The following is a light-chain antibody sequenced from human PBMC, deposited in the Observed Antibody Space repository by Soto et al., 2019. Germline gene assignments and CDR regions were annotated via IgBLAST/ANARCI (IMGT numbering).Light chain of an antibody. Sequence: QSALTQPASVSGSPGQSITISCTGTSSDVGGYDYVSWYQQHPGKAPKLMIYEVINRPSGVSNRFSGSKSGNTASLTISGLQAADEADYYCSSYTSSSTRVFGTGTKLTVL. V-gene: IGLV2-14*01. J-gene: IGLJ1*01. CDR1: SSDVGGYDY. CDR2: EVI. CDR3: SSYTSSSTRV.